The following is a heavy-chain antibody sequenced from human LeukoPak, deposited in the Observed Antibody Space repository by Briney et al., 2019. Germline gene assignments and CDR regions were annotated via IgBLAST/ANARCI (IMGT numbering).Heavy chain of an antibody. CDR1: GFTFSDYY. J-gene: IGHJ4*02. Sequence: PGESLRLSCAASGFTFSDYYMSWIRQAPGKGLEWISCISSSGSTIYYADSVKGRFTMSRDNAKSSLYLQVNSLRAEDTAIYYCARRRDYFDYWGQGTLVTVSS. CDR3: ARRRDYFDY. V-gene: IGHV3-11*01. CDR2: ISSSGSTI.